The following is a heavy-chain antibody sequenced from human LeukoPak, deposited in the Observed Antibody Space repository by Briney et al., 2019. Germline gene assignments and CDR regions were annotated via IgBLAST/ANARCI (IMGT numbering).Heavy chain of an antibody. CDR1: GFTFSSYS. CDR3: ARVRGGSSYYMDV. D-gene: IGHD6-13*01. CDR2: ISSSSSYI. J-gene: IGHJ6*03. Sequence: KPGGSLRLSCAASGFTFSSYSMNWVRQAPGKGLEWVSSISSSSSYIYYADSVKGRFTISRDNAKNSLYLQMNSLRAEDTALYYCARVRGGSSYYMDVWGKGTTVTVSS. V-gene: IGHV3-21*01.